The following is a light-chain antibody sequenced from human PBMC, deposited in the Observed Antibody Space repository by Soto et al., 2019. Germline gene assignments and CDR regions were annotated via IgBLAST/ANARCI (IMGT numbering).Light chain of an antibody. CDR2: EVT. CDR1: SSDVGSYNL. CDR3: CSYAGRSAFV. V-gene: IGLV2-23*02. Sequence: QSVLTQPASVSGSPGQSITISCTGTSSDVGSYNLVSWYQQHPGKAPKLMIYEVTKRPSGVSNRFSGNNSGNSDIRRLSGLQAEDEADYYCCSYAGRSAFVFGTGTKVTVL. J-gene: IGLJ1*01.